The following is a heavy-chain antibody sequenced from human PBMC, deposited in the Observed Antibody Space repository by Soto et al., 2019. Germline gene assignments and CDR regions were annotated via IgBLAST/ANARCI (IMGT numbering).Heavy chain of an antibody. J-gene: IGHJ6*02. CDR3: ARVGGYGMDV. D-gene: IGHD3-10*01. CDR1: GYSISSGYY. CDR2: IYHSGST. V-gene: IGHV4-38-2*01. Sequence: SETLSLTCAVSGYSISSGYYWGWIRQPPGKGLEWIGSIYHSGSTYNNPSLKSRVTISVDTSKNQFSLKLSSVTAADTAVYYCARVGGYGMDVWGQGTTVTISS.